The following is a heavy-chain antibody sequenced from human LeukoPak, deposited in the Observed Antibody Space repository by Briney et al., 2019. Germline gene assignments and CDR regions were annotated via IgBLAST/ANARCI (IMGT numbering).Heavy chain of an antibody. D-gene: IGHD3-10*01. CDR2: INPDGSEK. CDR1: GFSFSIHW. V-gene: IGHV3-7*01. CDR3: AKEEWFRFDI. J-gene: IGHJ4*02. Sequence: PGGSLRLSCAPAGFSFSIHWMSWVRQAPGKGLERVAKINPDGSEKYYVDSVKGRFTISRDNAKNSMYVQMNSLRADDTAVYFCAKEEWFRFDIWGQGTSVTVSS.